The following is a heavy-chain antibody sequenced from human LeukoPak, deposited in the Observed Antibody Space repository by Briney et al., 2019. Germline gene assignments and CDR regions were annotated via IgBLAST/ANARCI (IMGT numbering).Heavy chain of an antibody. CDR2: IYSGGST. V-gene: IGHV3-53*01. CDR1: GFTVSSNY. D-gene: IGHD3-22*01. Sequence: PGRPLRLSCAASGFTVSSNYMSWVRQAPGKGLEWVSVIYSGGSTYYADSVKGRFTISRDNSKNTLYLQMNSLRAEDTAVYYCARGLSYYDSSGYSFDYWGQGTLVTVSS. J-gene: IGHJ4*02. CDR3: ARGLSYYDSSGYSFDY.